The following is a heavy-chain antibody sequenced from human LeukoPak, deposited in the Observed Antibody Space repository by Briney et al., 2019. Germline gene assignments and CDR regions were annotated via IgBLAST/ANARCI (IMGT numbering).Heavy chain of an antibody. D-gene: IGHD2-2*01. CDR2: INPNSGGT. J-gene: IGHJ4*02. V-gene: IGHV1-2*02. Sequence: ASVTVSCNASGYTFTGYYMHWVRQPPGQGLEWMGWINPNSGGTNYAQKFQGRVTMTRDTSISTAYMELSRLRSDDTAVYYCARAEDIVVVPAATFDYWGQGTLVTVSS. CDR3: ARAEDIVVVPAATFDY. CDR1: GYTFTGYY.